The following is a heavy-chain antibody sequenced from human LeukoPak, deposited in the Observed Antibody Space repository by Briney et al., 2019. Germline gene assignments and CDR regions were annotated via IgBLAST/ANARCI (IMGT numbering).Heavy chain of an antibody. CDR2: INPNSGGT. V-gene: IGHV1-2*02. CDR1: GYTFTGYY. Sequence: APVKVSCKASGYTFTGYYMHWVRQAPGQGLEWMGWINPNSGGTNYAQKFQGRVTMTRDTSISTAYMELSRLRSDDTAVYYCARDLADITMVRGVIRRWFDPWGQGTLVTVSS. D-gene: IGHD3-10*01. J-gene: IGHJ5*02. CDR3: ARDLADITMVRGVIRRWFDP.